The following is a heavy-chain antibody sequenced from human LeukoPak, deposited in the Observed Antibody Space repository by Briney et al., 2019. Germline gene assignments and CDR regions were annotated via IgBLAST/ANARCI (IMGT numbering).Heavy chain of an antibody. D-gene: IGHD4-17*01. Sequence: GGSLRLSCAASGFTFSSYAMSWVRQAPGKGLEWVSAISVSGGSTYYADSVKGRFTISRDNSKNTLYLQMNSLRAEDTAVYYCAKDLVYGTTVYPLDYWGQGTLVTVSS. J-gene: IGHJ4*02. CDR3: AKDLVYGTTVYPLDY. CDR2: ISVSGGST. V-gene: IGHV3-23*01. CDR1: GFTFSSYA.